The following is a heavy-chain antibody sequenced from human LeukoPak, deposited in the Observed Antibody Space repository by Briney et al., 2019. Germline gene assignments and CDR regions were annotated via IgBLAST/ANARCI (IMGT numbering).Heavy chain of an antibody. Sequence: PGGSLRLSCAASGFTFSSYAMHWVRQAPGKGLEWVAVISYDGSNKYYADSVKGRFTISRDNSKNTLYLQMNSLRAEDTAVYYCARVRALDDFWSGYYQGAFDIWGQGTMVTVSS. V-gene: IGHV3-30*04. CDR1: GFTFSSYA. CDR2: ISYDGSNK. D-gene: IGHD3-3*01. CDR3: ARVRALDDFWSGYYQGAFDI. J-gene: IGHJ3*02.